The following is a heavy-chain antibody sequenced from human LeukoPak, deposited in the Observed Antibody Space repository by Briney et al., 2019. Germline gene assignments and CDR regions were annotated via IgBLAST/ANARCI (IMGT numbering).Heavy chain of an antibody. CDR3: AKPRGYGSYGMDV. V-gene: IGHV3-23*01. CDR1: GFTFSNYA. D-gene: IGHD3-10*01. Sequence: GGSLRLSCAASGFTFSNYAMTWVRQAPGKGLECVSGISGGGGTTYYADSVKGRFTISRDNSKNTLYLQMNSLRAEDTAVYYCAKPRGYGSYGMDVWGQGTTVTVSS. CDR2: ISGGGGTT. J-gene: IGHJ6*02.